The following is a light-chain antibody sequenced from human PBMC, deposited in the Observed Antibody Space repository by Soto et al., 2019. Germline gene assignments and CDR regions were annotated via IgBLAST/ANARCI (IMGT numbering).Light chain of an antibody. V-gene: IGKV3-15*01. J-gene: IGKJ5*01. CDR1: QSVSTN. Sequence: EIVMTQSPTTLSVSPWEIATLSCRASQSVSTNLAWYQQKPGQVPSLLIYGASTRASGIPARFSGSGSGTEFTLTIGSLQSEDFAVYYCQQYSRSPSFGHGTRLEIK. CDR2: GAS. CDR3: QQYSRSPS.